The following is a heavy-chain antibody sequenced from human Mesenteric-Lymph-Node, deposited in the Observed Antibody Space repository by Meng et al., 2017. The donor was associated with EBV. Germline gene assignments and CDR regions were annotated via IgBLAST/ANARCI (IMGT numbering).Heavy chain of an antibody. Sequence: QVQLVQSGAEVKEPGASGKVSCRASGYTFTGYAIHWVRQAPGQRLEWMGWINAGNGDTKYSQKFQGRVTITRDTSANTAYIELSSLRSEDTAFYYCARETEYTGTYYGTFDYWGQGPLVTVSS. V-gene: IGHV1-3*01. CDR2: INAGNGDT. CDR3: ARETEYTGTYYGTFDY. D-gene: IGHD1-26*01. CDR1: GYTFTGYA. J-gene: IGHJ4*02.